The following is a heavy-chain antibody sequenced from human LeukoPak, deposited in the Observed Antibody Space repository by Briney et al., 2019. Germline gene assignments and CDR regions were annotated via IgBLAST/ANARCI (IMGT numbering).Heavy chain of an antibody. V-gene: IGHV4-30-4*01. Sequence: SETLSPTCTVSGGSISSGDYYWSWIRQPPGKGLEWIGYIYYSGSTYYNPSLKSRVTISVDTSKNQFSLKLSSVTAADTAVYYCAREDRYGDYFDYWGQGTLVTVSS. CDR2: IYYSGST. J-gene: IGHJ4*02. D-gene: IGHD4-17*01. CDR3: AREDRYGDYFDY. CDR1: GGSISSGDYY.